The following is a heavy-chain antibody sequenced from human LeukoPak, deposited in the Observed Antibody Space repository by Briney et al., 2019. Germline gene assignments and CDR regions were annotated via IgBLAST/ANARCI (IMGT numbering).Heavy chain of an antibody. CDR3: AKAASKRTDYGDYAFYYYMDV. CDR1: GFTFSNYG. J-gene: IGHJ6*03. CDR2: IHYDGSNK. V-gene: IGHV3-30*02. D-gene: IGHD4-17*01. Sequence: GGPLRLSCAASGFTFSNYGMHWVRQAPGKGLDWVAFIHYDGSNKYYADSVKGRFTISRDDSKNTLYLQMNSLRAEDTAVYYCAKAASKRTDYGDYAFYYYMDVWGKGTTVTISS.